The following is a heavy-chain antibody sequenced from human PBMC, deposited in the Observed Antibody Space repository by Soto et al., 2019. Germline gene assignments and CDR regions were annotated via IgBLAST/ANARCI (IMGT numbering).Heavy chain of an antibody. CDR1: GGTFSSYA. Sequence: QVQLVQSGAEVKKPGSSVKVSCKASGGTFSSYAISWVRQAPGQGLEWMGGIIPIFGTANYAQKFQGRVTIPADESASTAYMEMSGLRSEDTAVYYCAGDAGTNYDFAYWGKGTLVTVS. J-gene: IGHJ4*02. V-gene: IGHV1-69*01. CDR3: AGDAGTNYDFAY. CDR2: IIPIFGTA. D-gene: IGHD1-7*01.